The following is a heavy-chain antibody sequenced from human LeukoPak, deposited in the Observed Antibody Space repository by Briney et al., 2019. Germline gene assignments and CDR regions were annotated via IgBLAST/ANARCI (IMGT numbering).Heavy chain of an antibody. V-gene: IGHV4-59*11. CDR2: ISHIGST. CDR1: GGSISSHY. D-gene: IGHD1-14*01. J-gene: IGHJ3*02. Sequence: PSETLSLTCTVSGGSISSHYLTWIRQPPGKGLEWIGYISHIGSTNYNPSLKSRVTISVDTSKNQFSLKLTSVTAADTAVYYCARDRISINALDMWGQGTMVTVSS. CDR3: ARDRISINALDM.